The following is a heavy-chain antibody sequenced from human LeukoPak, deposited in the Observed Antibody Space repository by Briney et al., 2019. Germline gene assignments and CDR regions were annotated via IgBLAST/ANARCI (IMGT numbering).Heavy chain of an antibody. D-gene: IGHD6-19*01. CDR1: GFTFSSYW. Sequence: PGGSLRLSCAASGFTFSSYWMSWVRQAPGKGLEWVANIKQDGSEKYYVDSVKGRFTISRDNAKNSLYLQMNSLRAEDTAVYYCARDSLLAVAGPYYFDYWGQGTLVTV. V-gene: IGHV3-7*01. J-gene: IGHJ4*02. CDR2: IKQDGSEK. CDR3: ARDSLLAVAGPYYFDY.